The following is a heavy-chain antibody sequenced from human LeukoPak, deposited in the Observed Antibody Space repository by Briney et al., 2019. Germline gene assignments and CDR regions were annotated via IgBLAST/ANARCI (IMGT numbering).Heavy chain of an antibody. V-gene: IGHV1-46*01. D-gene: IGHD6-13*01. CDR1: GYTFTSYY. Sequence: GASVKVSCKASGYTFTSYYMHWVRQAPGQGLEWMGIINPSGGSTTYAQKFQGRVTMTRDTSTSTVYMELSSLRSEDTAVYYCARDKTAATNHDAFDIWGRGTMVTVSS. J-gene: IGHJ3*02. CDR2: INPSGGST. CDR3: ARDKTAATNHDAFDI.